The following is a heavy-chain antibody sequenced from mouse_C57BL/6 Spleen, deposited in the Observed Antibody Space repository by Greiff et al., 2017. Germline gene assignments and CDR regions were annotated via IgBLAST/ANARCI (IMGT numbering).Heavy chain of an antibody. V-gene: IGHV1-74*01. CDR1: GYTFTSYW. Sequence: QVQLQQPGAELVKPGASVKVSCKASGYTFTSYWMHWVKQRPGQGLEWIGRIHPSDSDTNYNQKFKGKATLTVDKSSSTAYMQLSSLTSEDSAVYYCAIPNYGSSPYGYAMDYWGQGTSVTVSS. CDR2: IHPSDSDT. J-gene: IGHJ4*01. CDR3: AIPNYGSSPYGYAMDY. D-gene: IGHD1-1*01.